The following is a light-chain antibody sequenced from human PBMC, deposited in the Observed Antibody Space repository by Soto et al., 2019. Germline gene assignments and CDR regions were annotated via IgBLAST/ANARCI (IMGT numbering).Light chain of an antibody. J-gene: IGKJ2*01. Sequence: EIVMTQSPATLSVSPGERATLSCRASQSVSSNLAWYQQKPGQAPRLLIYGASTRATGIPARFSGSGSGTEFTLTISSLQSEDFAVYYCQQYNNWPPVYTFGQGTKLAIK. CDR1: QSVSSN. CDR3: QQYNNWPPVYT. V-gene: IGKV3-15*01. CDR2: GAS.